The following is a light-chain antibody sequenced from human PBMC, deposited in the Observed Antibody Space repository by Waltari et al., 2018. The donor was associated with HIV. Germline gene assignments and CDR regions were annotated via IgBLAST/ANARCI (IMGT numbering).Light chain of an antibody. V-gene: IGLV1-44*01. Sequence: QSVLTQQPSASGTPGQRVTISCSGSSSNIGSNAVNWYQHLSGTAPRLLIHSDNHRPSVVPDRFSGSKSGTSASLAVTGLQSEDEADYFCASWDYSLSGLLLGGGTRLTVL. CDR3: ASWDYSLSGLL. CDR2: SDN. J-gene: IGLJ2*01. CDR1: SSNIGSNA.